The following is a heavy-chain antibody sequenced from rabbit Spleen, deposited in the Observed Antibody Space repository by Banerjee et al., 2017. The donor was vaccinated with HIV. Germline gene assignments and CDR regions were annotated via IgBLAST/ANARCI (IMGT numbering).Heavy chain of an antibody. CDR1: GFTISSSYW. CDR3: ARDAAGREDFNL. D-gene: IGHD4-2*01. Sequence: QEQLVESGGGLVKPGASLTLTCRGSGFTISSSYWICWVRQAPGKGLEWIACIDVSKSGNTYYVSWAKGRCTISKTSPTTVTLQMTSRTAADTATYFCARDAAGREDFNLWGPGTLVTVS. J-gene: IGHJ4*01. V-gene: IGHV1S45*01. CDR2: IDVSKSGNT.